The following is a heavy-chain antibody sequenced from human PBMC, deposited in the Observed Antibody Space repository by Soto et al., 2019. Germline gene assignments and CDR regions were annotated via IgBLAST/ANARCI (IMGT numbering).Heavy chain of an antibody. CDR2: INAGNGNT. J-gene: IGHJ2*01. CDR3: ASDRYSSGWTWYFDL. D-gene: IGHD6-19*01. Sequence: GASVKVSCKASGYTFTSYAMHWVRQAPGQRLEWMGWINAGNGNTKYSQKFQGRVTITRDTSASTAYMELSSLRSEDTAVYYCASDRYSSGWTWYFDLWGRGTLVTVSS. CDR1: GYTFTSYA. V-gene: IGHV1-3*01.